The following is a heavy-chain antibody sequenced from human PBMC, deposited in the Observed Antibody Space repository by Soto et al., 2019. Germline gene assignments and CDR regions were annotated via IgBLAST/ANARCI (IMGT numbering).Heavy chain of an antibody. J-gene: IGHJ4*02. CDR2: IWSAGLT. CDR3: ARELPPDV. CDR1: GFTVSSKY. D-gene: IGHD2-15*01. V-gene: IGHV3-53*01. Sequence: EAQLVESGGGLIQPGGSLRLSCAASGFTVSSKYMNWVRQAPGKGLEWVSIIWSAGLTYYADSVKGRFTISRDISKNIVYLQMNRLRVGDSALYYCARELPPDVWGQGTLVTVSS.